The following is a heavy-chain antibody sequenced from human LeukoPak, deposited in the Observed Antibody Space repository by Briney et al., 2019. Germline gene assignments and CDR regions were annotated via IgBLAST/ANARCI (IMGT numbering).Heavy chain of an antibody. V-gene: IGHV4-39*07. D-gene: IGHD5-12*01. J-gene: IGHJ6*02. Sequence: SETLSLTCTVSGGSISSSSYYWGWIRQPPGKGLEWIGSIYYSGSTYYNPSLKSRVTISVDTSKNQFSLKLSSVTAADTAVYYCASYSGYDFYYYYGMDVWGQGTTVTVSS. CDR2: IYYSGST. CDR3: ASYSGYDFYYYYGMDV. CDR1: GGSISSSSYY.